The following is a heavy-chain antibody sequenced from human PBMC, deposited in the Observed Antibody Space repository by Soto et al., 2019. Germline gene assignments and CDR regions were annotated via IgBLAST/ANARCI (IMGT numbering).Heavy chain of an antibody. Sequence: PGGSLRLSCAASGFTFSSYGMHWVRQAPGKGLEWVAVISYDGSNKYYADSVKGRFTISRDNSKNTLYLQMNSLRAEDTAVYYCAKDSSDGSGSYYAASINYWGQGTLVTVSS. CDR2: ISYDGSNK. V-gene: IGHV3-30*18. J-gene: IGHJ4*02. CDR1: GFTFSSYG. CDR3: AKDSSDGSGSYYAASINY. D-gene: IGHD3-10*01.